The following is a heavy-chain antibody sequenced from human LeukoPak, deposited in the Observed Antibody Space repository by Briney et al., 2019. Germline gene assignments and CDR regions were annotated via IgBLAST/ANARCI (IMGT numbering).Heavy chain of an antibody. CDR2: LNPDGSHK. CDR3: ARDAYDDSSES. Sequence: GGSLRLSCAASGFTFNSYWMTWVRQAPGKGLEWVANLNPDGSHKFYADSVKGRFTISRDNAENSVFLQMNGLRAEDTAFYYCARDAYDDSSESWGQGTLVTVSS. D-gene: IGHD3-3*01. J-gene: IGHJ5*02. V-gene: IGHV3-7*01. CDR1: GFTFNSYW.